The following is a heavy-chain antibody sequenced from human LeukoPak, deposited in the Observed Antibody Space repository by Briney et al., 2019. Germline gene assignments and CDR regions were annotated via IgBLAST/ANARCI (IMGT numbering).Heavy chain of an antibody. J-gene: IGHJ3*02. Sequence: GESLKIPCQGSGYSFSSYWIAWVRQMPGKGLEWMGIIYPGDSDTRYSPSFQGQVTISTDKSISTAYLQWSSLKASDTAMYYCARIRVPAAIKDAFDIWGQGTMVTVSS. CDR3: ARIRVPAAIKDAFDI. CDR2: IYPGDSDT. D-gene: IGHD2-2*01. V-gene: IGHV5-51*01. CDR1: GYSFSSYW.